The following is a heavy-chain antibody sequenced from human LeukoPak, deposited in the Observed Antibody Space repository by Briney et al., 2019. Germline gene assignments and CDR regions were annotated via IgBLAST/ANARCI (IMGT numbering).Heavy chain of an antibody. CDR2: IGTAGDT. D-gene: IGHD6-19*01. J-gene: IGHJ3*02. V-gene: IGHV3-13*01. CDR3: ARGSSGSGDAFDI. CDR1: GFNFSSYD. Sequence: SGGPLRLSCAPSGFNFSSYDMHWVRHAPGRGLKWVSAIGTAGDTYYPGPVKGRFTISRENAKNSLYLQMSSLRAGDTAVYYCARGSSGSGDAFDIWGQGTMVTVSS.